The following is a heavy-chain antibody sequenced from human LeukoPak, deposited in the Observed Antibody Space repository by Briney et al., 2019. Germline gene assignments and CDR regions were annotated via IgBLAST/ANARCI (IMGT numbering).Heavy chain of an antibody. CDR1: GFTFDVYG. Sequence: GGSLRLSCAASGFTFDVYGMSWVRQAPGKGLEWVSGINWNGGSTGYADSVKGRFTISRDNAKNSLYLQMNSLRAEDTALYYCARDTRYCSSTSCYAHFDYWGQGTLVTVSS. CDR2: INWNGGST. CDR3: ARDTRYCSSTSCYAHFDY. D-gene: IGHD2-2*01. J-gene: IGHJ4*02. V-gene: IGHV3-20*04.